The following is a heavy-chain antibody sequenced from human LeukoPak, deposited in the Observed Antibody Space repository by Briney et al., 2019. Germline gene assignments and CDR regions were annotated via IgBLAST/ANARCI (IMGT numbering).Heavy chain of an antibody. Sequence: ASVKVSCKASGYTFTSYYMHWVRQAPGQGLEWMGIIXPSGGSTSYAXKFQGRVTMTRDTSTSTDYMELSSLRSEDTAVYYCXXXXXXXAAGXXXXYFNYWGQGTLVTVSS. V-gene: IGHV1-46*01. J-gene: IGHJ4*02. CDR2: IXPSGGST. CDR3: XXXXXXXAAGXXXXYFNY. D-gene: IGHD6-13*01. CDR1: GYTFTSYY.